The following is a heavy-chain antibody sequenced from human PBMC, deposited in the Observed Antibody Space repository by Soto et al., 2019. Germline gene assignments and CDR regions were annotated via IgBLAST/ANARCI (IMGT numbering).Heavy chain of an antibody. CDR1: GFTFSSYA. CDR2: ISGSGGST. D-gene: IGHD3-22*01. CDR3: ATISAYYYDSSGYKFDY. V-gene: IGHV3-23*01. Sequence: GGSLRLSCAASGFTFSSYAMSWVRQAPGKGLEWVSAISGSGGSTYYADSVKGRFTISRDNSKNTLYLQMNSLRAEDTAVYYCATISAYYYDSSGYKFDYWGQGTLVTVSS. J-gene: IGHJ4*02.